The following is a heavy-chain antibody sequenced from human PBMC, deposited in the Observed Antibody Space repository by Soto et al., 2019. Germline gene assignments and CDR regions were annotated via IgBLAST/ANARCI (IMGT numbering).Heavy chain of an antibody. J-gene: IGHJ3*02. CDR2: IYNSGST. V-gene: IGHV4-30-2*01. CDR1: GGHISGGYYS. Sequence: PSETLSLTCAVSGGHISGGYYSWSWIRQPPGKGLEWIGFIYNSGSTYYNSSLKSRVTISVDRSKNHFFLNLTSVTAADTAVYYCATYRKSFQIWGQGTKVTVSS. CDR3: ATYRKSFQI.